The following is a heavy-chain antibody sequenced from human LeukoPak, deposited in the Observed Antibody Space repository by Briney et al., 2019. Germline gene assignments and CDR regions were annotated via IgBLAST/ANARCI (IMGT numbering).Heavy chain of an antibody. D-gene: IGHD3-22*01. Sequence: GGSLRLSCAASGFTFSSYWMSWVRQAPGKGLEWVANIKQDGSEKYYVDSVKGRFTISRDNAKNSLYLQMNSLRAEDTAVYYCARAPPYYDSSGYYLYWGQGTLVTVSS. CDR2: IKQDGSEK. V-gene: IGHV3-7*01. CDR3: ARAPPYYDSSGYYLY. CDR1: GFTFSSYW. J-gene: IGHJ4*02.